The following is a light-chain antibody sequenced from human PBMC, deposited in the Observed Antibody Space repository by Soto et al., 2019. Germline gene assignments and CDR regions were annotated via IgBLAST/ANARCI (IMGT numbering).Light chain of an antibody. CDR1: SSDIGTYDH. CDR2: SVS. CDR3: ISYTVSRSYV. J-gene: IGLJ1*01. Sequence: QSALTQPASVSGSPGQSITISCSGTSSDIGTYDHVAWFQQFPGKTPKLVIYSVSDRPPGVSYRFSGSKSGNTASLTISGLQADDEADYYCISYTVSRSYVFGTGTKVTVL. V-gene: IGLV2-14*01.